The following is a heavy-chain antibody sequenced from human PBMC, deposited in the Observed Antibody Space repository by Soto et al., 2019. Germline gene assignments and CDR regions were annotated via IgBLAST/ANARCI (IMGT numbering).Heavy chain of an antibody. CDR2: ISYDGSNK. CDR3: ASNKLQLVYYYYGMDV. D-gene: IGHD6-13*01. Sequence: QVQLVESGGGVVQPGRSLRLSCAASGFTFSSYAMHWVRQAPGKGLEWVAVISYDGSNKYYADSVKGRFTISRDNSKNTLYLQRNSLRAEDTAVYYCASNKLQLVYYYYGMDVWGQGTTVTVSS. V-gene: IGHV3-30-3*01. J-gene: IGHJ6*02. CDR1: GFTFSSYA.